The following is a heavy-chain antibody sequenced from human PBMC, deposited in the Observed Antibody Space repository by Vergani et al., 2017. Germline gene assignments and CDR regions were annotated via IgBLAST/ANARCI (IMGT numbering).Heavy chain of an antibody. D-gene: IGHD1-1*01. V-gene: IGHV3-30*03. CDR2: ISYDGNKK. CDR3: ARDFVKRVTTLDYYYMGV. Sequence: QVQLVESGGGEVQPGRSLRLSCSAAGFPFSDYGVHWVRQAPGKGLEWVSVISYDGNKKNYADSVKGRFTISRDNSKNTLYLEMNALRAEDTAVYYCARDFVKRVTTLDYYYMGVWGKGTTVTVSS. J-gene: IGHJ6*03. CDR1: GFPFSDYG.